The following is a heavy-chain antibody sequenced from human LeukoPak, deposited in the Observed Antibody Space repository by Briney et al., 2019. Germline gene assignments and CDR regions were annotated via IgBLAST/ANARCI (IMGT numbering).Heavy chain of an antibody. J-gene: IGHJ4*02. CDR2: INTNTGNP. Sequence: ASVKVSCKASGYTFTSYAMNWVRQAPGQGLEWMGWINTNTGNPTYAQGFTGRFVFSLDTSVSTAYLQISSLKAEDTAVYYCARGPSPGGSYYGDFDYWGQGTLVTVSS. V-gene: IGHV7-4-1*02. D-gene: IGHD1-26*01. CDR1: GYTFTSYA. CDR3: ARGPSPGGSYYGDFDY.